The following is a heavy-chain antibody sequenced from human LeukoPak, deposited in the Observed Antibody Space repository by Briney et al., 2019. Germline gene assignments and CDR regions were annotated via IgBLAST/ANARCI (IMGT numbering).Heavy chain of an antibody. CDR3: ARRDYGDYGGAFDI. V-gene: IGHV3-21*01. CDR1: GFTFSSYS. CDR2: ISSSSSYI. Sequence: AGGSLRLSCAASGFTFSSYSMNWVRQAPGKGLEWVSSISSSSSYIYYADSVKGRFTISRDNAKNSLYLQMNSLRAEDTAVYYCARRDYGDYGGAFDIWGQGAMVTVSS. J-gene: IGHJ3*02. D-gene: IGHD4-17*01.